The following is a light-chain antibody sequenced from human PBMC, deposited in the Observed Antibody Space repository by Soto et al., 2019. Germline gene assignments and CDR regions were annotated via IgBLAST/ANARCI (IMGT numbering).Light chain of an antibody. J-gene: IGLJ2*01. Sequence: QSALTQPASVSGSPGQSITISCTGTSSDVGGYNYVSWYQHLPGKAPKLMIYEVSNRPSVLSNRFSGSKSGNTASLTISGLQAEDEADYYCSSYTSSNTLVFGGVTKLTVL. V-gene: IGLV2-14*01. CDR2: EVS. CDR1: SSDVGGYNY. CDR3: SSYTSSNTLV.